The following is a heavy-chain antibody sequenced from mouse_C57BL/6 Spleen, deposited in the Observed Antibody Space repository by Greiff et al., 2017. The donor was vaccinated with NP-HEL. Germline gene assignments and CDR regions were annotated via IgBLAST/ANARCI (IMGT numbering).Heavy chain of an antibody. D-gene: IGHD2-5*01. CDR3: TYYSNYVWFAY. CDR2: IDPENGDT. Sequence: VQLQQSGAELVRPGASVKLSCTASGFNIKDDYMHWVKQRPEQGLEWIGGIDPENGDTEYASKFQGKATITADTASNTAYLQLSSLTSEDTAVYYCTYYSNYVWFAYWGQGTLVTVSA. V-gene: IGHV14-4*01. CDR1: GFNIKDDY. J-gene: IGHJ3*01.